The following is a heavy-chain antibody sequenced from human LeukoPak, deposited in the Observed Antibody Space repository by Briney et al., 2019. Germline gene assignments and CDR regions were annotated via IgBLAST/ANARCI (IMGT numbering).Heavy chain of an antibody. CDR2: IKEDGSEK. CDR3: ARGRAAFDY. CDR1: GFTFSSYL. V-gene: IGHV3-7*04. J-gene: IGHJ4*02. D-gene: IGHD2-15*01. Sequence: PGGSLRLSCAASGFTFSSYLMSWVRQAPGKGLEWVANIKEDGSEKYYVDSVKGRFTISRDNAKNSLFLQMNSLRAEDTAVYYCARGRAAFDYWGQGTLVTVSS.